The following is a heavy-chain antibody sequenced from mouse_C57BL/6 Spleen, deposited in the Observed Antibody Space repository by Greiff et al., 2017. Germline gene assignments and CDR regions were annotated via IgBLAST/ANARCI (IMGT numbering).Heavy chain of an antibody. V-gene: IGHV5-4*01. J-gene: IGHJ4*01. Sequence: EVKLMESGAGLVKPGGSLKLSCAASGFTFSSYAMSWVRQTPEKRLEWVATISDGGSYTYYTDNVKGRFTISRDNAKNNLYLQMSHLKAEDTAMYCCARDSLPGAMDYWGQGTSVTVSS. CDR3: ARDSLPGAMDY. CDR2: ISDGGSYT. CDR1: GFTFSSYA. D-gene: IGHD6-5*01.